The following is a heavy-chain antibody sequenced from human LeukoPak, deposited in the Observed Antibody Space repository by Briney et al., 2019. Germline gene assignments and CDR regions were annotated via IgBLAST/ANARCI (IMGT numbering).Heavy chain of an antibody. CDR2: ITASGGNT. CDR3: AKGNGYSYGRYYFDY. J-gene: IGHJ4*02. V-gene: IGHV3-23*01. D-gene: IGHD5-18*01. Sequence: PAGSLRLSCAASGFTFSSYAMSWVRQAPGKGLEWVSAITASGGNTYYADSVKGRFTISRDNSKNTLYLQVNSLRAEDTAVYYCAKGNGYSYGRYYFDYWGQGTLVTVSS. CDR1: GFTFSSYA.